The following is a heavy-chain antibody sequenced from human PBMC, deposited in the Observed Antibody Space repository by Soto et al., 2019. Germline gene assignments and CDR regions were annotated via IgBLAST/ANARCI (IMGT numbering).Heavy chain of an antibody. CDR2: INAGNGNT. Sequence: SVKVSCKASGYTFTSYAMRWVRQAPGQRLEWMGWINAGNGNTKYSQKFQGRVTITRDTSASTAYMELSSLRSEDTAVYYCARSLTLPRSIVFWCQGILDIGSA. J-gene: IGHJ4*02. V-gene: IGHV1-3*01. CDR1: GYTFTSYA. CDR3: ARSLTLPRSIVF. D-gene: IGHD1-26*01.